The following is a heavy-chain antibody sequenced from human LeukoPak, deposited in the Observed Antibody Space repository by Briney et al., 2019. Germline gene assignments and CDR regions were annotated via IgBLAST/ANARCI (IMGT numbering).Heavy chain of an antibody. CDR1: GYTLTELS. CDR3: ATVAAAWFGELLGFDY. D-gene: IGHD3-10*01. Sequence: ASVKVSCTVSGYTLTELSMHWVRQAPGKGLEWMGGFDPEDGETIYAQKFQGRVTMTEDTSTDTAYMELSSLRSEDTAVYYCATVAAAWFGELLGFDYWGQGTLVTVSS. V-gene: IGHV1-24*01. J-gene: IGHJ4*02. CDR2: FDPEDGET.